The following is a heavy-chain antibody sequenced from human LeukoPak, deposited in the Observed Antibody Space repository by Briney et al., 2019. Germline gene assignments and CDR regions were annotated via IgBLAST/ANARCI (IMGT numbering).Heavy chain of an antibody. CDR1: GYTFTSYY. Sequence: ASVKVSCKASGYTFTSYYMHWVRQAPGQGLEWMGIINPSGGSTSYAQKFQGRVTMTRDTSISTAYMELSRLRSDDTAVYYCARGSYSSGWYLDYWGQGTLVTVSS. J-gene: IGHJ4*02. D-gene: IGHD6-19*01. CDR2: INPSGGST. CDR3: ARGSYSSGWYLDY. V-gene: IGHV1-46*01.